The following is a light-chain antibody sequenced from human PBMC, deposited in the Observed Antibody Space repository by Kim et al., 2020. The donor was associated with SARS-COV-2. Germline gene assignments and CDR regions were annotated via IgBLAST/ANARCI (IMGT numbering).Light chain of an antibody. J-gene: IGKJ1*01. CDR1: QSVWNH. CDR2: GAS. Sequence: GDTVILTCRASQSVWNHVNWYQHKPGKAPKLLIYGASNLQTGVPPRFSGSGSGTRFTLTIYNFQPEDFATYYCQQSHSTPRTFGQGTKVDIK. CDR3: QQSHSTPRT. V-gene: IGKV1-39*01.